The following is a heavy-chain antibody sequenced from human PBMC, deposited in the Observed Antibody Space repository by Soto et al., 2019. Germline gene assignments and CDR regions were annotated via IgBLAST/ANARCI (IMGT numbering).Heavy chain of an antibody. Sequence: SETLSLTCTVSGGSISSYYWSWIRQPPGKGLEWIGYVYNSGHTNYNPSLKSRVTISVDTSKKQFSLRLNSVTAADTAMYYCARLNYFDSTGNIDYWGQGTLVTVSS. CDR2: VYNSGHT. V-gene: IGHV4-59*01. D-gene: IGHD3-22*01. CDR3: ARLNYFDSTGNIDY. CDR1: GGSISSYY. J-gene: IGHJ4*02.